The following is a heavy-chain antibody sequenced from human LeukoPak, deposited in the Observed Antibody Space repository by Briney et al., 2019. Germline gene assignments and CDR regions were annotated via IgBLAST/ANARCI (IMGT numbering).Heavy chain of an antibody. V-gene: IGHV6-1*01. CDR2: TYYRSTWYN. J-gene: IGHJ5*02. D-gene: IGHD2-2*01. CDR3: ARRLTQYDCFDP. CDR1: GDSVSSNSVT. Sequence: SQTLSLTCAISGDSVSSNSVTRNWIRQSPSRGLERLGRTYYRSTWYNDYAVSVRGRITVNPDTSKNQFSLHLNSVTPEDTAVYYCARRLTQYDCFDPWGQGILVTVSS.